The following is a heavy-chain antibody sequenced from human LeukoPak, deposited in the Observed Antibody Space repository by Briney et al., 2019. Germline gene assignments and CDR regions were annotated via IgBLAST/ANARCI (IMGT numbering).Heavy chain of an antibody. D-gene: IGHD6-19*01. V-gene: IGHV3-48*04. Sequence: PGGSLRLSCAASGFTFSSYSMNWVRQAPGKGLEWVSFIDSSSTSTNYVDSVTGRFTISRDNAKNSLYLQLNSLRAEDTAVYYCASKYSRGWYVDYWGQGTLVTVSS. CDR1: GFTFSSYS. CDR3: ASKYSRGWYVDY. J-gene: IGHJ4*02. CDR2: IDSSSTST.